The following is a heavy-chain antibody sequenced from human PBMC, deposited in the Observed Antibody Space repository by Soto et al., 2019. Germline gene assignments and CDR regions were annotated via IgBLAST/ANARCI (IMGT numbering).Heavy chain of an antibody. CDR3: APTPHPALRKDFDY. CDR1: GFTFSSYG. V-gene: IGHV3-23*01. D-gene: IGHD2-2*01. CDR2: IIGSGVSI. Sequence: GGSLRLSCAASGFTFSSYGMHWVRQAPGKGLEWVAVIIGSGVSIYYADSVKGRFTISIDNSKNTLYLQMNSLRAEDTAVYYCAPTPHPALRKDFDYWGQGTLVTVSS. J-gene: IGHJ4*02.